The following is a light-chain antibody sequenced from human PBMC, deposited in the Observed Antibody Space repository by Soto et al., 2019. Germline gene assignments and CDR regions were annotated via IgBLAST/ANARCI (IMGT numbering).Light chain of an antibody. Sequence: EIVMTQSPDTLSVSPGERATLSCRASQSVSSNLAWYQQKPGQAPRLLIYGASTRATGIPARFSGSGSGTEFTLTISSRQSEDFVVYYCQQYNNWPPWTFGQGTNVEIK. CDR3: QQYNNWPPWT. CDR2: GAS. V-gene: IGKV3-15*01. J-gene: IGKJ1*01. CDR1: QSVSSN.